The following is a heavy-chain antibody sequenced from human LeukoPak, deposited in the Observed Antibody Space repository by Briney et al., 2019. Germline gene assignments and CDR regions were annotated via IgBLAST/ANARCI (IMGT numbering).Heavy chain of an antibody. D-gene: IGHD5-24*01. CDR3: ARDEDGYKPFDY. CDR1: GFTFSSYS. Sequence: PGGSLRLPCAASGFTFSSYSMNWVRQAPGKGLEWVSSISSSSSYIYYADSVKGRFTISRDNAKNSLYLQMNSLRAEDTAVYHCARDEDGYKPFDYWGQGTLVTVSS. V-gene: IGHV3-21*01. CDR2: ISSSSSYI. J-gene: IGHJ4*02.